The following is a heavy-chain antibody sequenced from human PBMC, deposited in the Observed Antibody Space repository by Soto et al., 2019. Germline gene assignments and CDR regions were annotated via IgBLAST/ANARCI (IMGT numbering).Heavy chain of an antibody. D-gene: IGHD6-19*01. CDR2: ISAYNANT. J-gene: IGHJ6*02. V-gene: IGHV1-18*01. CDR3: ARGEQWLSPFPHYYYGMDV. CDR1: GYTFTNYG. Sequence: QVQLVQSGAEVKKPGASVKVSCKASGYTFTNYGISWVRQAPGQGLEWMGWISAYNANTNYAQKLQGRVTMTTDTSTSTAYMELRSLRSDDTAVYYCARGEQWLSPFPHYYYGMDVWGQGTTVTVSS.